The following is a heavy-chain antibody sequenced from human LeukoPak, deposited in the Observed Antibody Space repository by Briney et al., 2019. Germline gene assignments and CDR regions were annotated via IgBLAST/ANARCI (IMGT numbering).Heavy chain of an antibody. Sequence: GGSLRLSCAASGFTFSSYGMNWVRQAPGKGLEWVSYISSSSTTIYYADSVKGRFTISRDNAKNSLSLQMNSLRADDTAVYYCASSDSSTSFSFDYWGQGTLVTVSS. CDR1: GFTFSSYG. CDR2: ISSSSTTI. J-gene: IGHJ4*02. CDR3: ASSDSSTSFSFDY. D-gene: IGHD6-13*01. V-gene: IGHV3-48*04.